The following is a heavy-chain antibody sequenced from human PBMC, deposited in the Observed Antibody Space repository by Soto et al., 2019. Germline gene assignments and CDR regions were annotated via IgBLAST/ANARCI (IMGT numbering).Heavy chain of an antibody. CDR3: ARVDSSAKYPNYDFWGRGRPYYYMDV. D-gene: IGHD3-3*01. CDR2: INHSGST. Sequence: QVQLQQWGAGLLKPSETLSLTCAVYGGSFSGYYWSWIRQPPGKGLEWFGEINHSGSTNYNPSPKSRVTISVDTSKNQFSLKLSSVTAADTAVYYCARVDSSAKYPNYDFWGRGRPYYYMDVWGKGTTVTVSS. J-gene: IGHJ6*03. V-gene: IGHV4-34*01. CDR1: GGSFSGYY.